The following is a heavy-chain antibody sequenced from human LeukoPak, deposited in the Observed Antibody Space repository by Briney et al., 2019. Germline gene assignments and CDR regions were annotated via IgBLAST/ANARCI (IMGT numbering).Heavy chain of an antibody. CDR1: GGSISSGGYY. D-gene: IGHD1-26*01. CDR3: ARVGRAFGSYFTLAFDY. V-gene: IGHV4-31*03. Sequence: PSETLSLTCTVSGGSISSGGYYWSWIRQHPGKGLEWIGNIYYSGSTYYNPSLKSRLTISVDTSKNQFSLKLRSVTAADTAVYYCARVGRAFGSYFTLAFDYWGQGTLVTVSS. J-gene: IGHJ4*02. CDR2: IYYSGST.